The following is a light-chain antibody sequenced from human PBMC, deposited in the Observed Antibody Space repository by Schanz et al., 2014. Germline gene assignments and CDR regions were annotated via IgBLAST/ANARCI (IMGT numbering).Light chain of an antibody. CDR1: SSDVGSFNL. V-gene: IGLV2-23*02. CDR2: DVS. J-gene: IGLJ2*01. CDR3: CSYAVVTSVI. Sequence: QSALTQPASVSGSPGQTITISCTGNSSDVGSFNLGSWYQQFPGKAPKLIISDVSNRPSGVSNRFSGSKSGNTASLTISGLQAEDEAEYYCCSYAVVTSVIFGGGTKLTVL.